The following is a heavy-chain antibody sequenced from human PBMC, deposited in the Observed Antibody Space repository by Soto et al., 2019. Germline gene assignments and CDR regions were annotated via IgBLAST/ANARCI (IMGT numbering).Heavy chain of an antibody. Sequence: SETLSLTCTVSGGSISSYYWSWIRQPPGKGLEWIGYIYYSGSTNYNPSLKSRVTISVDTSKNQFSLKLSSVTAADTAMYYCATTSSSWSNFDYWGQGTLVTVSS. CDR2: IYYSGST. CDR1: GGSISSYY. V-gene: IGHV4-59*08. CDR3: ATTSSSWSNFDY. D-gene: IGHD2-2*01. J-gene: IGHJ4*02.